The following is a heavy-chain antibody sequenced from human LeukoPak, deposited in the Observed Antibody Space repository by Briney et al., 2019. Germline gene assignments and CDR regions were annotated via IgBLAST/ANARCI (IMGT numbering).Heavy chain of an antibody. CDR2: ISYDGSNK. V-gene: IGHV3-30*18. Sequence: GGSLRLSCAASGFTFSRYGMHWVRQAPGKGLEWVAVISYDGSNKYYGDSVKGRFTISRDNSKNTLYLQMNSLRAEDTAVYYCAKALYATEAIDYWGQGTLVTVSS. J-gene: IGHJ4*02. CDR1: GFTFSRYG. CDR3: AKALYATEAIDY. D-gene: IGHD2-2*02.